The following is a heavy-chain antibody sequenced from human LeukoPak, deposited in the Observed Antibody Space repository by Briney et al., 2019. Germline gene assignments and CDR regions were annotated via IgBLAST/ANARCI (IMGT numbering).Heavy chain of an antibody. CDR1: GFTFSSYA. J-gene: IGHJ4*02. CDR2: ISGSGGST. V-gene: IGHV3-23*01. Sequence: GGSLRLSCAASGFTFSSYAMSWVRQAPGKGLEWVSAISGSGGSTHYADSVKGRFTISRDNSKNTLYLQMNSLRAEDTAVYYCAKEQDIVVVPAAIDYWGQGTLVTVSS. D-gene: IGHD2-2*01. CDR3: AKEQDIVVVPAAIDY.